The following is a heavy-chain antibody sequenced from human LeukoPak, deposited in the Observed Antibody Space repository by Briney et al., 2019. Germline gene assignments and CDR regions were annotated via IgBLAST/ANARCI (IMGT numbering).Heavy chain of an antibody. CDR1: GYTFSDYY. J-gene: IGHJ4*02. CDR3: ASGETTATALVNYTPFDY. CDR2: INPKSGAT. Sequence: ASVKVSCKASGYTFSDYYMHWVRQAPGQGLEWMGWINPKSGATNYAQKFQGRVTMTRGTSINTAYMEVSRLRSDDMAVYYCASGETTATALVNYTPFDYWGQGTLVTVSS. V-gene: IGHV1-2*02. D-gene: IGHD1-7*01.